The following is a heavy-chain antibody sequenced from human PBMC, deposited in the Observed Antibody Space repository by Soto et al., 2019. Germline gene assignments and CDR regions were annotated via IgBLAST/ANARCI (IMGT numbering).Heavy chain of an antibody. V-gene: IGHV4-31*03. CDR3: EGRRGNFDL. D-gene: IGHD1-1*01. J-gene: IGHJ2*01. Sequence: QVQLQESGPGLVKPSQTLSLTCTVSGGFISSGGYYLSWIRQHPGKVLEWIGYIYYSGSTYYNPSLKSRDPPSIDPSNNPFSLKLNSVTAADTAVYYCEGRRGNFDLWGRGTPVTVSS. CDR2: IYYSGST. CDR1: GGFISSGGYY.